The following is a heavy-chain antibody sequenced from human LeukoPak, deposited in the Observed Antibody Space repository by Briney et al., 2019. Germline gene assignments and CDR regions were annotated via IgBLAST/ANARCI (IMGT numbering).Heavy chain of an antibody. V-gene: IGHV4-59*12. CDR2: IYSSGST. D-gene: IGHD2-2*02. CDR1: GGSISSYY. Sequence: SETLSLTCTVSGGSISSYYWSWIRQPPGKGLEWIGYIYSSGSTNYNPSLKGRVTISVDTSKNQFSLKLSSVTAADTAVYYCARRRVVPAAIDYWGQGTLVTVSS. J-gene: IGHJ4*02. CDR3: ARRRVVPAAIDY.